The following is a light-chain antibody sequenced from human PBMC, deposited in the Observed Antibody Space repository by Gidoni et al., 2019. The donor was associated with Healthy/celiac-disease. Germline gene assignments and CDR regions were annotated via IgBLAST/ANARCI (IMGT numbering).Light chain of an antibody. CDR3: QQYYSPPFT. CDR1: QSVLYSSSNNNY. Sequence: SVMTQSPDSLAVSLAERATVNCKSSQSVLYSSSNNNYLAWYQQKPGQPPKLLIYWASTRESGVPDRFSGSGSGTDFTLTISSLQAEDVAVYYCQQYYSPPFTFGQGTKLEIK. V-gene: IGKV4-1*01. CDR2: WAS. J-gene: IGKJ2*01.